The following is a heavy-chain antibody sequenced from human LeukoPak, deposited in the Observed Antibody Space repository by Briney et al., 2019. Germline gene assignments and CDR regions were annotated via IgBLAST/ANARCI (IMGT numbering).Heavy chain of an antibody. Sequence: SGGSLRLSCAASGFTFSSYGMHWVRQAPGKGLEGVAVISYDGSNKYYADSVKGRFTISRDNSKNTLYLQMNSLRAEDTAVYYCARDKVTTFDYWGQGTLVTVSS. CDR1: GFTFSSYG. V-gene: IGHV3-30*03. CDR3: ARDKVTTFDY. J-gene: IGHJ4*02. D-gene: IGHD2-21*02. CDR2: ISYDGSNK.